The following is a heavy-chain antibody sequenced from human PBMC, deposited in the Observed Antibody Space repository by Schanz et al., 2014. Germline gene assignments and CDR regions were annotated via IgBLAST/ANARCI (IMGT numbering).Heavy chain of an antibody. D-gene: IGHD3-10*01. CDR1: GYTFTDYG. CDR3: ARAKRFGDMDV. J-gene: IGHJ6*02. V-gene: IGHV1-18*01. CDR2: ISTSNGNT. Sequence: QVQVVQSGAEVKKPGASVKVSCKASGYTFTDYGVIWVRQAPGQGLEWMGWISTSNGNTNYIQKLQGRVTITADRSTSTAYMELRNLRSDDTAVYYCARAKRFGDMDVWGQGTTVTVSS.